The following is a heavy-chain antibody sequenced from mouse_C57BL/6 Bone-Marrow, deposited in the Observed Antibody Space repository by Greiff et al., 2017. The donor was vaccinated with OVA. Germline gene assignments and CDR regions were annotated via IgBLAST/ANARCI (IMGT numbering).Heavy chain of an antibody. CDR1: GFNIKDDY. D-gene: IGHD2-3*01. Sequence: EVQLQESGAELVRPGASVKLSCTASGFNIKDDYMHWVKQRPEQGLEWIGWIDPENGDTEYASKFQGKATITADTSSNTAYLQLSSLTSEDTAGYYCTTRGLLPFDYWGQGTTLTVSS. J-gene: IGHJ2*01. V-gene: IGHV14-4*01. CDR3: TTRGLLPFDY. CDR2: IDPENGDT.